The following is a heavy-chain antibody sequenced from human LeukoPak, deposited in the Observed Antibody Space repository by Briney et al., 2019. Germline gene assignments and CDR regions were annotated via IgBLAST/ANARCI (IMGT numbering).Heavy chain of an antibody. D-gene: IGHD3-22*01. CDR1: GGTFSSYA. CDR3: ARYYYESSGYYYIDY. V-gene: IGHV1-69*05. Sequence: SVKVSCKASGGTFSSYAISWVRQAPGQGLEWMGGIIPIFGTANYAQKFQGRVTITTDESTSTAYMELSSLRSEDTAVYYCARYYYESSGYYYIDYWGQGTLVTVSS. J-gene: IGHJ4*02. CDR2: IIPIFGTA.